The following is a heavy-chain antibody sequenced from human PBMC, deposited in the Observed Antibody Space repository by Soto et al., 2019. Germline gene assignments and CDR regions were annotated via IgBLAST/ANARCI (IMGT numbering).Heavy chain of an antibody. Sequence: QLQLQESGSGLVKPSQTLSLTCAVSGVSISSGGYSWSWIRQPPGKGLEWIGYIYHSGSTYYNPSLKSRVTISVDRSKNQFSLKLSSVTAADTAVYYWARAGGLGAVAVDYWGQGTLVTVSS. CDR2: IYHSGST. J-gene: IGHJ4*02. CDR3: ARAGGLGAVAVDY. V-gene: IGHV4-30-2*01. D-gene: IGHD6-19*01. CDR1: GVSISSGGYS.